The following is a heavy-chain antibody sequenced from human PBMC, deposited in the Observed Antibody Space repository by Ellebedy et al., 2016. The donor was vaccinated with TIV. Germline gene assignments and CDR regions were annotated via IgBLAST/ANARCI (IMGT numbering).Heavy chain of an antibody. CDR2: ISSSSSTM. Sequence: GESLKISCAAPGFSFSSYGMNWVRQAPGKGLEWVSYISSSSSTMYYADSVKGRFTISRDDAKNSLYLQMNSLRAEDTAVYYCARVSTSWYTDYWGQGTLVTVSS. J-gene: IGHJ4*02. CDR3: ARVSTSWYTDY. V-gene: IGHV3-48*01. D-gene: IGHD2-2*02. CDR1: GFSFSSYG.